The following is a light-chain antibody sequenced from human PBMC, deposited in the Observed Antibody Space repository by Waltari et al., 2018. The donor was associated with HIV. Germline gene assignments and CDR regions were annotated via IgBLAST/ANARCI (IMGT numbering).Light chain of an antibody. J-gene: IGLJ2*01. CDR2: RDT. CDR3: AAWDDSLSPHVV. V-gene: IGLV1-47*01. CDR1: SSHIGSTY. Sequence: QSVLTQPPSASGTPGQRVTISCSGSSSHIGSTYVYWYPHLPGTTPKLLIYRDTRRPSSVPDRFSGSKAGTSASLAISGLRSEDEADYYCAAWDDSLSPHVVFGAGTKLTVL.